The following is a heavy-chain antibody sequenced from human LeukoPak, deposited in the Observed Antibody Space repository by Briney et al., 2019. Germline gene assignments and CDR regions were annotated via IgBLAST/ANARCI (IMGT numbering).Heavy chain of an antibody. J-gene: IGHJ6*02. CDR3: ARSGSSWSGYYEGYYYYGMDV. CDR2: IYYSGST. D-gene: IGHD3-3*01. V-gene: IGHV4-31*03. CDR1: GGSISSGGYY. Sequence: SQTLSLTCTVSGGSISSGGYYWSWIRQHPGKGLEWIGYIYYSGSTYYNPSLKSRVTIPVDTSKNQFSLKLSSVTAADTAVYYCARSGSSWSGYYEGYYYYGMDVWGQGTTVTVSS.